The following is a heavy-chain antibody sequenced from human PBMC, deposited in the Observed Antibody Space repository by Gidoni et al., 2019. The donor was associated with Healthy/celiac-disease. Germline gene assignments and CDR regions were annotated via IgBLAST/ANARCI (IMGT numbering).Heavy chain of an antibody. CDR3: ARANRPKRGYYYDF. CDR1: GFAFSSYW. D-gene: IGHD3-22*01. Sequence: EVQLVESGGGLVQPGGSLRLSCAAYGFAFSSYWMHWVRQAPGKGLVWVSRINSDGSSTSYADSVKGRFTISRDNAKNTLYLQMNSLRAEDTAVYYCARANRPKRGYYYDFWGQGTTVTVSS. J-gene: IGHJ6*02. V-gene: IGHV3-74*01. CDR2: INSDGSST.